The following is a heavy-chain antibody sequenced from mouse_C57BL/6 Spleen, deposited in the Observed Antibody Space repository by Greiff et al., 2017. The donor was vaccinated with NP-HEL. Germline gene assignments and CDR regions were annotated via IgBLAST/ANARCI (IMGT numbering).Heavy chain of an antibody. CDR1: GYAFSSYW. D-gene: IGHD2-5*01. CDR3: ARLYYSNGNYFDY. J-gene: IGHJ2*01. Sequence: SGASVKISCKASGYAFSSYWMNWVKQRPGKGLEWIGQIYPGDGDTNYNGKFKGKATLTADKSSSTAYMQLSSLTSEDSAVYFCARLYYSNGNYFDYWGQGTTLTVSS. V-gene: IGHV1-80*01. CDR2: IYPGDGDT.